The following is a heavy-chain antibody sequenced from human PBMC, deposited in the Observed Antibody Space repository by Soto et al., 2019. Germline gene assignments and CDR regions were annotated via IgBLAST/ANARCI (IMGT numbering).Heavy chain of an antibody. V-gene: IGHV3-11*01. Sequence: QVQLVESGGDLVKPGGSLRLSCAASGYTFSDYYMSWIRQAPGKGLEWISYIDTSGTKIYYADSVKGRFTITRDNSKNSLYRGMNSRRDEDTAVYYCARHHGMWRRYPSPVDYWGQGTLVTVSS. CDR1: GYTFSDYY. CDR3: ARHHGMWRRYPSPVDY. J-gene: IGHJ4*02. D-gene: IGHD1-20*01. CDR2: IDTSGTKI.